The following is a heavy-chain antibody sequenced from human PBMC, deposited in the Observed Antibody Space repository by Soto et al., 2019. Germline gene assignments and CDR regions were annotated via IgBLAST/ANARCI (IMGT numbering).Heavy chain of an antibody. V-gene: IGHV3-48*02. J-gene: IGHJ4*02. CDR1: GFTFSTYS. CDR3: ARDSGDSSAYYFDY. D-gene: IGHD3-22*01. Sequence: EVQLVESGGGLVKPGGSLRLSCAASGFTFSTYSVNWVRQAPGKGLEWISYIGSRSTTIYYADSVKGRFTISRDNAKNSLYLQMNSLRDEDTAVYYCARDSGDSSAYYFDYWGQGTLVTVSS. CDR2: IGSRSTTI.